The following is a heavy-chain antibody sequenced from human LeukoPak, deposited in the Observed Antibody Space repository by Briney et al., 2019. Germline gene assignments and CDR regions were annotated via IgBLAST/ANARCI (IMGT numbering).Heavy chain of an antibody. V-gene: IGHV3-23*01. D-gene: IGHD4-17*01. CDR3: AKGYYGDYVAEGNDAFDI. CDR1: GFTFSSYA. Sequence: GGSLRLSCAASGFTFSSYAMSWVRQAPGKGLEWVSAISGSGGSTYYADSVKGRFTISRDNSRNTLYLQMNSLRAEDTAVYYCAKGYYGDYVAEGNDAFDIWGQGTMVTVSS. J-gene: IGHJ3*02. CDR2: ISGSGGST.